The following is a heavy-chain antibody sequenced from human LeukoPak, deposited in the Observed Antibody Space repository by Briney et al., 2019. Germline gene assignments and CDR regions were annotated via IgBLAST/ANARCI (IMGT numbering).Heavy chain of an antibody. CDR2: MNGDASEK. V-gene: IGHV3-7*01. Sequence: GGSLRLSCAASGSTFSSYWMSWVRQAPGKGLEWVANMNGDASEKYYVDSVKGRFTISRDNAKNSLYLQMNSLRAEDTAVYYCARSWIQLWPADYWGQGTLVTVSS. J-gene: IGHJ4*02. CDR3: ARSWIQLWPADY. D-gene: IGHD5-18*01. CDR1: GSTFSSYW.